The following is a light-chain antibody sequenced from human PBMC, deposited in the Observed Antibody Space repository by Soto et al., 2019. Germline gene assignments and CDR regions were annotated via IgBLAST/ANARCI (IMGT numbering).Light chain of an antibody. V-gene: IGLV2-14*01. J-gene: IGLJ3*02. CDR1: SSDVGGYNY. Sequence: QSALTQPASVSGSLGQSITISCTGSSSDVGGYNYVSWYQQHPGKAPKLMIYEVNNRPSGVSHRFSGSKSDNTASLTISGLQAEDEADYFCSSYTTTNTLWVFGGGTKLTVL. CDR3: SSYTTTNTLWV. CDR2: EVN.